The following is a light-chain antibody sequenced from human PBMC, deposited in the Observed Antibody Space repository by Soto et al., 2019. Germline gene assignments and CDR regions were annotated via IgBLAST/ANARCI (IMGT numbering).Light chain of an antibody. CDR2: DVS. V-gene: IGLV2-14*03. CDR1: SSDVGAYNF. Sequence: QSALTQPASVSGSPGQSITISCTGTSSDVGAYNFLSWYQQHPGKVPKLMIFDVSSRPSGVSDRFSGSKSGNTASLTISGLQAEDEGDYYCSSYTSSSTHVFGSGTKLTVL. J-gene: IGLJ1*01. CDR3: SSYTSSSTHV.